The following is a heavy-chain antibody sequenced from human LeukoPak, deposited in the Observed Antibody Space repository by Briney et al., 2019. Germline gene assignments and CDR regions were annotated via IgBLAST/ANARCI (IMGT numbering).Heavy chain of an antibody. V-gene: IGHV3-23*01. CDR3: AKVRGEADDY. D-gene: IGHD3-16*01. J-gene: IGHJ4*02. CDR2: ISGSGGST. Sequence: QPGGSLRLSCAASGFTFSSYAMSWVRQAPGKGLEWVSAISGSGGSTYYADSVKGRFTISRDKSNNTLYLLMNNLRAEDTAVYYCAKVRGEADDYWGQGTLVIVSS. CDR1: GFTFSSYA.